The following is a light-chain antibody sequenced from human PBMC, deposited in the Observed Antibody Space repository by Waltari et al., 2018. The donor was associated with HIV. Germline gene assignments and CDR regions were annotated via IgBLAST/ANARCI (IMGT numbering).Light chain of an antibody. CDR3: SSYTSSSTLV. CDR2: DLS. J-gene: IGLJ1*01. V-gene: IGLV2-14*03. Sequence: QSALTTPASVSGSPGQSITTSCTGTSSDVGGYNYFSWYQQHPGKAPKLMIYDLSNRPSGVSNRLSGSKPGNTASLTISGLQAEDEADYCSSYTSSSTLVFGTGTKVTVL. CDR1: SSDVGGYNY.